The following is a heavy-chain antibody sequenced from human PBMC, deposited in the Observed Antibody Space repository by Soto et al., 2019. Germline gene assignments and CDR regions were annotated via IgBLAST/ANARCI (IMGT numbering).Heavy chain of an antibody. J-gene: IGHJ4*02. CDR1: GFTFSSYG. CDR3: ARDMSDENYDYGDYNQPGFDY. D-gene: IGHD4-17*01. V-gene: IGHV3-30*03. CDR2: ISYDGSNK. Sequence: WGSLRLSCAASGFTFSSYGMHWVRQAPGKGLEWVAVISYDGSNKYYADSVKGRFTISRDNSKNTLYLQMNSLRAEDTAVYYCARDMSDENYDYGDYNQPGFDYWGQGTLVSVSS.